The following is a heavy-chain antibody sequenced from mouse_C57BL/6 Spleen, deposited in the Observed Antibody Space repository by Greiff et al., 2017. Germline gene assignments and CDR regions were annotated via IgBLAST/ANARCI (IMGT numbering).Heavy chain of an antibody. J-gene: IGHJ3*01. D-gene: IGHD1-1*01. CDR3: AREYYGCSEGLFAY. V-gene: IGHV5-17*01. CDR1: GFTFSDYG. CDR2: ISSGSSTI. Sequence: EVMLVESGGGLVKPGGSLKLSCAASGFTFSDYGMHWVRQAPEKGLEWVAYISSGSSTIYYADTVKGRFTISRDNAKNTLFLQMTSLGSEDTAMCYCAREYYGCSEGLFAYWGQGTLVTVSA.